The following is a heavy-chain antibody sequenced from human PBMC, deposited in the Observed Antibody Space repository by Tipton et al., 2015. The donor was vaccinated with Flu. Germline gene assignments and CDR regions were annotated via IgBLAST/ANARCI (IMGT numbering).Heavy chain of an antibody. CDR3: ARVVTKGNFDY. CDR2: INHSGST. CDR1: GGSFSGYY. D-gene: IGHD5-18*01. Sequence: GSLRLSCAVYGGSFSGYYWSWIRQPPGKGLEWIGEINHSGSTNYNPSLKSRVTISVDTSKNQFSLKLSSVTAADTAVYYCARVVTKGNFDYWGQGTLVTVSS. V-gene: IGHV4-34*01. J-gene: IGHJ4*02.